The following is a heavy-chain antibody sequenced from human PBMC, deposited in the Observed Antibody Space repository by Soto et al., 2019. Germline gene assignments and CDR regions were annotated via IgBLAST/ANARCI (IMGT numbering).Heavy chain of an antibody. Sequence: GGSLRLSCTASGFTLSSFWMTWVRQAPGKGLEWVSVIYSGGATYYADSVKGRFTISRDNSKNTLYLQMNSLRAEDTAVYYCAITTYGSGSYSENWGQGTVVTVSS. CDR3: AITTYGSGSYSEN. CDR1: GFTLSSFW. CDR2: IYSGGAT. D-gene: IGHD3-10*01. J-gene: IGHJ4*02. V-gene: IGHV3-66*01.